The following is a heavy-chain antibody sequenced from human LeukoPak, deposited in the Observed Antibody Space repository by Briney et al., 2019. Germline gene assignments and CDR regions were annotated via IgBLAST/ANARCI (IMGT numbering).Heavy chain of an antibody. D-gene: IGHD3-22*01. CDR3: ARDMHYDSSGYYYDDYFQH. V-gene: IGHV4-4*07. Sequence: PSETLSLTCTVSGGSISSYYWSWIRQPAGKGLEWIGRIYTSGSTNYNPSLKSRVTMSVDTSKNQFSLKLSSVTAADTAVYYCARDMHYDSSGYYYDDYFQHWGQGTLVTVSS. J-gene: IGHJ1*01. CDR1: GGSISSYY. CDR2: IYTSGST.